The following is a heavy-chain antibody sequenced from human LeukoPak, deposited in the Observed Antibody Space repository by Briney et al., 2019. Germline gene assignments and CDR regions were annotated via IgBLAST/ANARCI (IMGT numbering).Heavy chain of an antibody. Sequence: ASVKVSCKASGYTFTSYGISWVRQAPGQGLEWMGWISAYNGNTNYAQKLQGRVTMTTDTSTSTAYMELRSLRSDDTAVYYCARTIDPHSGYDPFFDYWGQGTLVTVSS. CDR3: ARTIDPHSGYDPFFDY. CDR2: ISAYNGNT. CDR1: GYTFTSYG. V-gene: IGHV1-18*01. J-gene: IGHJ4*02. D-gene: IGHD5-12*01.